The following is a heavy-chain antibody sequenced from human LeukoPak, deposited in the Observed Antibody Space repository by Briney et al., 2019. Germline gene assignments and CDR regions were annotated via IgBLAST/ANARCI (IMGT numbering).Heavy chain of an antibody. J-gene: IGHJ4*02. Sequence: GGSLRLSCAASGFTFSGYSMNWVRQAPGKGLEWVSSISSSSSYIYYADSVKGRFTISRDNAKNSLYLQMNSLRAEDTAVYYCARGVRVVPAAIDYWGQGTLVTVSS. CDR1: GFTFSGYS. CDR3: ARGVRVVPAAIDY. CDR2: ISSSSSYI. V-gene: IGHV3-21*01. D-gene: IGHD2-2*01.